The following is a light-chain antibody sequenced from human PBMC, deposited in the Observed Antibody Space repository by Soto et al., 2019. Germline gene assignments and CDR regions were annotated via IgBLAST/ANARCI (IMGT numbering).Light chain of an antibody. V-gene: IGLV2-11*01. CDR3: CSYAGNYKYV. CDR2: DVN. CDR1: SSDVCAYNF. J-gene: IGLJ1*01. Sequence: QSALTQPHSVSGSPGQSVTISCTGTSSDVCAYNFASWYQQRPGTAPRLIIYDVNKRPSGVPDRFSGSKSGNTASLTISGLQAEDEADYYCCSYAGNYKYVFGSGTKVTVL.